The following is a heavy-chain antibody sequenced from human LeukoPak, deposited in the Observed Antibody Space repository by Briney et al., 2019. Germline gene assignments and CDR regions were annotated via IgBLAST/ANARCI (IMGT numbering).Heavy chain of an antibody. Sequence: ASVKVSCKASGGTFSSYAISWVRQAPGQGLGWMGRIIPILGIANYAQKFQGRVTITADKSTSTAYMELSSLRSEDTAVYYCATADIVVVPAARHNAFDIWGQGTMVTVSS. D-gene: IGHD2-2*01. CDR1: GGTFSSYA. V-gene: IGHV1-69*04. CDR2: IIPILGIA. J-gene: IGHJ3*02. CDR3: ATADIVVVPAARHNAFDI.